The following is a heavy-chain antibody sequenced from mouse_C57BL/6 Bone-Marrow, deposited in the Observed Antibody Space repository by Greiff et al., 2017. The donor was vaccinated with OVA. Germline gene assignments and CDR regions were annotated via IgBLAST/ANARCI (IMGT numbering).Heavy chain of an antibody. J-gene: IGHJ1*03. D-gene: IGHD1-1*01. CDR2: ISDGGSYT. V-gene: IGHV5-4*01. CDR1: GFTFSSYA. Sequence: EVQGVESGGGLVKPGGSLKLSCAASGFTFSSYAMSWVRQTPEKRLEWVATISDGGSYTYYPDNVKGRFTISRDNAKNNLYLQMSHLKSEDTAMYYCARVNYYGSSDWYFDVWGTGTTVTVSS. CDR3: ARVNYYGSSDWYFDV.